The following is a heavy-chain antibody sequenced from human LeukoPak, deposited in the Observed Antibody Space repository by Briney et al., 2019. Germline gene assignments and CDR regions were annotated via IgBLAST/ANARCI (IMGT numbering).Heavy chain of an antibody. D-gene: IGHD3-9*01. J-gene: IGHJ4*02. CDR3: ATRGEFDWLFFDY. CDR1: GYTFTSYY. V-gene: IGHV1-46*01. CDR2: INPSGGST. Sequence: ASVKVSCKASGYTFTSYYMHWVRQAPGQGLEWMGIINPSGGSTSYAQKFQGRVTITADTSTDTAYMELSSLRSEDTAVYYCATRGEFDWLFFDYWGQGTLVTVSS.